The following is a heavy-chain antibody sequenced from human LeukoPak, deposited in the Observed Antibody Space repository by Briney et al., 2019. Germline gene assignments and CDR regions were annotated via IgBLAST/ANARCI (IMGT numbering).Heavy chain of an antibody. CDR1: GYTFTSYG. V-gene: IGHV1-18*01. CDR3: ARDQVYCGGDCYPDY. CDR2: ISAYNGNT. J-gene: IGHJ4*02. Sequence: ASVKVSCKASGYTFTSYGISWVRQAPGQGLEWMGWISAYNGNTNYAQKLQGRVTMTTDTSTSTAYMELRSLRSDDTAVYYCARDQVYCGGDCYPDYWGQGTLVTVSS. D-gene: IGHD2-21*02.